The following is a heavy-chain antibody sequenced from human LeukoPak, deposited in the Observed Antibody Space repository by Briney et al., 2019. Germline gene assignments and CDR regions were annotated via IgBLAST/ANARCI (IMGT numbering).Heavy chain of an antibody. J-gene: IGHJ3*02. D-gene: IGHD5-18*01. CDR3: ARDRARYSYGYNAFDI. CDR2: ISYDGSNK. Sequence: PGGSLRLSCAASGFTFSRHGMHWVRQAPGKGLEWVAVISYDGSNKYYADSVKGRFTISRDNSKNTLYLQMNSLRAEDTAVYYCARDRARYSYGYNAFDIWGQGTMVTVSS. CDR1: GFTFSRHG. V-gene: IGHV3-30*03.